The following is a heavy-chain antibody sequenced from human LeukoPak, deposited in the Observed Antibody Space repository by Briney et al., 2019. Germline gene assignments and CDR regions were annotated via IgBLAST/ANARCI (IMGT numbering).Heavy chain of an antibody. CDR3: AKDGRDFDCGGDCYIDY. J-gene: IGHJ4*02. V-gene: IGHV3-30*18. CDR2: ISYDGSNK. CDR1: GFTFSSYG. Sequence: GGSLRLSCAASGFTFSSYGMHWVRQAPGKGLEWVAVISYDGSNKYYADSVKGRFTISRDNSKNTLYLQMNSLRAEDTAVYYCAKDGRDFDCGGDCYIDYWGQGTLVTVSS. D-gene: IGHD2-21*02.